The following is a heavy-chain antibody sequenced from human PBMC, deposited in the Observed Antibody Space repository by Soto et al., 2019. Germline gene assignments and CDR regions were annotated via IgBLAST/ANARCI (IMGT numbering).Heavy chain of an antibody. J-gene: IGHJ4*01. CDR2: IYYSENT. Sequence: SETLSLTCTVSGGSISSSSNHWGWIRQPPGKGLEWIGNIYYSENTYYNPSLKSRVTISVDTSKNQFSLRLTSVTAADTAVYYCWPHQPKGPLDHWGQGTLDKVYS. V-gene: IGHV4-39*01. CDR3: WPHQPKGPLDH. CDR1: GGSISSSSNH.